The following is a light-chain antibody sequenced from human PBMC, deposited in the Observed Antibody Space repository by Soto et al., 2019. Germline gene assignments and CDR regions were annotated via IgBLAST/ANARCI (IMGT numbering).Light chain of an antibody. Sequence: DIQMTQSPSTLSASVGDRVTITCRASQSISDSLAWYQQKPGKAPKLLIYEASSLKSGVPSRFSGSRSGTEYTRTNSSLQPDDFETYDCQQYNGYWTFGQGTKVEIK. J-gene: IGKJ1*01. CDR1: QSISDS. CDR2: EAS. V-gene: IGKV1-5*03. CDR3: QQYNGYWT.